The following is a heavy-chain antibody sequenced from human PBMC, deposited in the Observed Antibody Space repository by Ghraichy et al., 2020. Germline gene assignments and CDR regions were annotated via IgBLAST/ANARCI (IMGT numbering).Heavy chain of an antibody. CDR2: INHSGST. Sequence: SETLSLTCAVYGGSFSGYYWSWIRQPPGKGLEWIGEINHSGSTNYNPSLKSRVTISVDTSKNQFSLKLSSVTAADTAVYYCARNEITMVRGVITSYTINWFDPWGQGTLVTVSS. CDR3: ARNEITMVRGVITSYTINWFDP. V-gene: IGHV4-34*01. CDR1: GGSFSGYY. J-gene: IGHJ5*02. D-gene: IGHD3-10*01.